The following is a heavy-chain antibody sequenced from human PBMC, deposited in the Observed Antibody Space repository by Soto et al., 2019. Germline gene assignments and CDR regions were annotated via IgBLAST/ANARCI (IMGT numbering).Heavy chain of an antibody. J-gene: IGHJ4*01. V-gene: IGHV2-5*02. D-gene: IGHD3-3*01. CDR3: AHRVLRTLLGLVTTTAIYFDF. Sequence: QITLNESGPTQVKPRQTLTLTCTFSGFSLTTSGVGVGWIRQSPGKAPEWLALIYWDDDKRYSPSLKSRLTITKETSKDQVVLTMADLDPADRATYYCAHRVLRTLLGLVTTTAIYFDFWGQGTPVAVSS. CDR1: GFSLTTSGVG. CDR2: IYWDDDK.